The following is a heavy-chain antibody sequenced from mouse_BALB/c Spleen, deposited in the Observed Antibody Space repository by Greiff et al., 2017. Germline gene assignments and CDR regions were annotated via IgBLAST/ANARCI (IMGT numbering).Heavy chain of an antibody. CDR2: ISSGGST. CDR1: GFTFSSYA. CDR3: ARGGWDDAMDY. J-gene: IGHJ4*01. V-gene: IGHV5-6-5*01. D-gene: IGHD4-1*01. Sequence: EVQVVESGGGLVKPGGSLKLSCAASGFTFSSYAMSWVRQTPEKRLEWVASISSGGSTYYPDSVKGRFTISRDNARNILYLQMSSLRSEDTAMYYCARGGWDDAMDYWGQGTSVTVSS.